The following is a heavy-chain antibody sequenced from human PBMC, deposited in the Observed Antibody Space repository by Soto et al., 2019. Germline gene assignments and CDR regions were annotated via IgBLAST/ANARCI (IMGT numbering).Heavy chain of an antibody. CDR3: ARDDGEMATTIDYYYYYGMDV. CDR2: IIPIFGTA. CDR1: GGTFSSYA. Sequence: SVKVSCKASGGTFSSYAISWVRQAPGQGLEWMGGIIPIFGTANYAQKFQGRVTITADESTSTAYMELSSLRSEDTAVYYCARDDGEMATTIDYYYYYGMDVWGQGTTVTVSS. V-gene: IGHV1-69*13. D-gene: IGHD5-12*01. J-gene: IGHJ6*02.